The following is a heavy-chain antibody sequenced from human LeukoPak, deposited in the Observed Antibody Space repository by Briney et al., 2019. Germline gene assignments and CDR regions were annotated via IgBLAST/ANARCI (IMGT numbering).Heavy chain of an antibody. D-gene: IGHD4-17*01. CDR3: ARERISGWAYDYGDLCYFDY. CDR1: GGSISSYF. Sequence: SETLSLTCTVSGGSISSYFWSWIRQPAGKGLEWIGRIYTSGSTNYNPSLKSRITISVDTYKNKFSLKLSSVTAADTAVYYCARERISGWAYDYGDLCYFDYWGQGTLVTVSS. J-gene: IGHJ4*02. CDR2: IYTSGST. V-gene: IGHV4-4*07.